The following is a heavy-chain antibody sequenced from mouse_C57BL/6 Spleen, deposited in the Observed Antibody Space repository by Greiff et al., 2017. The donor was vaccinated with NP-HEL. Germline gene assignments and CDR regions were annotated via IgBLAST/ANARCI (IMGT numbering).Heavy chain of an antibody. D-gene: IGHD2-2*01. J-gene: IGHJ4*01. CDR2: ISSGGSYT. Sequence: EVMLVESGGDLVKPGGSLKLSCAASGFTFSSYGMSWVRQTPDKRLEWVATISSGGSYTYYPDSVKGRFTISRDNAKNTLYLQMSSLKSEDTAMYYCARQSTMVTTEVYYAMDYWGQGTSVTVSS. V-gene: IGHV5-6*01. CDR3: ARQSTMVTTEVYYAMDY. CDR1: GFTFSSYG.